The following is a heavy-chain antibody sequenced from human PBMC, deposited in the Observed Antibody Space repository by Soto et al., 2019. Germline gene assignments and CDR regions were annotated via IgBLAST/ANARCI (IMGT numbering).Heavy chain of an antibody. V-gene: IGHV4-39*07. CDR1: GRSISSSSYY. J-gene: IGHJ5*02. D-gene: IGHD3-9*01. CDR3: ARHSGGLRYFDWSSYRTTSLFDP. CDR2: IYYSGST. Sequence: PSETLSLTCTVSGRSISSSSYYWGWIRQPPGKGLEWIGSIYYSGSTYYNPSLKSRVTISVDTSKNQFSLKLSSVTTADTAVYYCARHSGGLRYFDWSSYRTTSLFDPWGPGTLVTVSS.